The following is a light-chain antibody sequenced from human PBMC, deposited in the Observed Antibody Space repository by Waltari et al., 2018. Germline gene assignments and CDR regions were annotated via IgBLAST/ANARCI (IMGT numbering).Light chain of an antibody. J-gene: IGLJ2*01. CDR3: HSRDSSGDVV. Sequence: SSELTQDPAVSVALGQTVRITCPGGSLRTYYVSWFHQKPGQAPALVIYGKNNRPSGIPDRFSASSSGSTASLTIIGAQAEDEADYYCHSRDSSGDVVIGGGTKLTVV. CDR2: GKN. CDR1: SLRTYY. V-gene: IGLV3-19*01.